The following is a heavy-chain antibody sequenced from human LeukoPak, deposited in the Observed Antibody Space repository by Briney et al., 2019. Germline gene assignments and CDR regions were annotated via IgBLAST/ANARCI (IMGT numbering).Heavy chain of an antibody. D-gene: IGHD4-17*01. CDR1: GGTFSSYA. CDR3: ARDAGTVTTFGY. CDR2: IVPIFGTA. Sequence: SVKVSCKASGGTFSSYAISWVRQAPGQGLEWMGGIVPIFGTANYAQKFQGRVTITADESTSTAYMELSSLRSEDTAVYYCARDAGTVTTFGYWGQGTLVTVSS. J-gene: IGHJ4*02. V-gene: IGHV1-69*13.